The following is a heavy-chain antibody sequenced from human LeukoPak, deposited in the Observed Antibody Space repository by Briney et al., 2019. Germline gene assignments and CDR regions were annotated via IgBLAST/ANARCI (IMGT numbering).Heavy chain of an antibody. V-gene: IGHV3-11*04. J-gene: IGHJ4*02. D-gene: IGHD5-18*01. CDR3: AREYSYGGFDY. CDR2: ISSSGSTI. Sequence: GGSLRLSCAVSGFTVSSNYMSWVRQAPGKGLEWVSYISSSGSTIYYADSVKGRFTISRDNAKNSLYLQMNSLRAEDTAVYYCAREYSYGGFDYWGQGTLVTVSS. CDR1: GFTVSSNY.